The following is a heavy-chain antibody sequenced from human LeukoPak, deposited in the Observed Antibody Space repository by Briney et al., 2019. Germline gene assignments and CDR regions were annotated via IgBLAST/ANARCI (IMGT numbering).Heavy chain of an antibody. V-gene: IGHV3-23*01. CDR1: GFTFSSYA. J-gene: IGHJ4*02. CDR2: ISGSGGST. D-gene: IGHD3-22*01. Sequence: PGGSLRLSCVASGFTFSSYAMSWVRQAPGKGLEWVSAISGSGGSTYYADSVKGRFTISRDNSKNTLYLQMNSLRAEDTAVYYCAKDPGYYYDSSGPYWGQGTLVTVSS. CDR3: AKDPGYYYDSSGPY.